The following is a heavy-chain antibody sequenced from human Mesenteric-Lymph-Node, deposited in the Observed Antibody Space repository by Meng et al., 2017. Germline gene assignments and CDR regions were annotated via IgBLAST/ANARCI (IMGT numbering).Heavy chain of an antibody. CDR3: ARSSPEDIVVVSPVKGDAFDV. CDR2: IIPIFGTA. J-gene: IGHJ3*01. Sequence: SVKVSCKASGGTFSSYAISWVRQAPGQGLEWMGGIIPIFGTANYAQKFQGRVTITTDESTSTAYMELSSLRSEDTAVYYCARSSPEDIVVVSPVKGDAFDVWGQGTLVTVSS. D-gene: IGHD2-2*01. V-gene: IGHV1-69*05. CDR1: GGTFSSYA.